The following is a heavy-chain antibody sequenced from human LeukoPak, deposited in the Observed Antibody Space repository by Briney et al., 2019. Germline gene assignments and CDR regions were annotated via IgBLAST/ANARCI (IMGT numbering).Heavy chain of an antibody. CDR2: TDSSDSYT. CDR3: ARTAMVMGNDY. Sequence: GESLKISCKGSGYSFTSYWISWVRQMPGKGLEWMGRTDSSDSYTNYSPSFQGHVTISADKSVSTAYLQWSSLKASDTAMYYCARTAMVMGNDYWGQGTLVTVSS. CDR1: GYSFTSYW. D-gene: IGHD5-18*01. V-gene: IGHV5-10-1*01. J-gene: IGHJ4*02.